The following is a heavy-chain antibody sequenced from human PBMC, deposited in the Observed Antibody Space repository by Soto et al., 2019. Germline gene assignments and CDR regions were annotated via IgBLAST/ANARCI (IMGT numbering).Heavy chain of an antibody. CDR3: ARLVAVAGLIDY. CDR2: IYYSGST. D-gene: IGHD6-19*01. V-gene: IGHV4-59*08. CDR1: GGSISSYY. Sequence: PSEILSLTCTVSGGSISSYYWSWIRQPPGKGLEWIGYIYYSGSTNYNPSLKSRVTISVDTSKNQFSLKLSSVTAADTAVYYCARLVAVAGLIDYWGQGTLVTVSS. J-gene: IGHJ4*02.